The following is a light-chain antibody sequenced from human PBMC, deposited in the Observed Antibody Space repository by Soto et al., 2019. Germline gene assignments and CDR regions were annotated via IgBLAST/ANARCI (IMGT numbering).Light chain of an antibody. V-gene: IGKV3-20*01. CDR1: QSVSSSY. J-gene: IGKJ4*01. Sequence: EIVLTKSPGTLSLSPGERDTLSCRASQSVSSSYLAWYQQKPGQPPRLLIFGASTRATGIPARFSGSGSEAEFALTISTLQSEDFAVYYCQQYSVWPLTFGGGTKVDIK. CDR3: QQYSVWPLT. CDR2: GAS.